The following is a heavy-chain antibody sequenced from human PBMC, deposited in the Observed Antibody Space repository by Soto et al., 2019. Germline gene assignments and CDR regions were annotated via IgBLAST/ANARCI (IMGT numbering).Heavy chain of an antibody. J-gene: IGHJ4*02. D-gene: IGHD1-26*01. CDR2: IYYSGST. Sequence: QVQLQESGPGLVKPSQTLSLTCTVSGGSISSGGYYWSWIRQHPGKGLEWIGYIYYSGSTYYNPSLXTXVXXSVDTSKNQFSLKLSSVTAADTAVYYCAGIYSGSPGGTLRYWGQGTLVTVSS. CDR3: AGIYSGSPGGTLRY. CDR1: GGSISSGGYY. V-gene: IGHV4-31*03.